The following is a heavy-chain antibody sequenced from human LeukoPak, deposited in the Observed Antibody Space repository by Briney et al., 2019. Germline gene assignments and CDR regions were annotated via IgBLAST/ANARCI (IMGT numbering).Heavy chain of an antibody. CDR1: GFTFSGSD. V-gene: IGHV3-73*01. J-gene: IGHJ4*02. Sequence: GGSLRLSCEASGFTFSGSDIHWVRQASGKGLEWVGRITTKANNYATAYGASVKGRFTISRDDSENTAYLQMNSLKTEDTAVYYCTTYRSGHYWGQGTLVTVSS. CDR3: TTYRSGHY. D-gene: IGHD6-19*01. CDR2: ITTKANNYAT.